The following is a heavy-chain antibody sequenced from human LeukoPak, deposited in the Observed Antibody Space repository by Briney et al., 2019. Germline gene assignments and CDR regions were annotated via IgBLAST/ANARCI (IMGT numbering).Heavy chain of an antibody. CDR3: AKDPASSGWLSDY. D-gene: IGHD6-19*01. Sequence: GRSLRLSRAASGFTFSSYGMHWVRQAPGKGLEWVAVISYDGSNKYYADSVKGRFTISRDNSKNTLYLQTNSLRAEDTAVYYCAKDPASSGWLSDYWGQGTLVTVSS. CDR1: GFTFSSYG. J-gene: IGHJ4*02. CDR2: ISYDGSNK. V-gene: IGHV3-30*18.